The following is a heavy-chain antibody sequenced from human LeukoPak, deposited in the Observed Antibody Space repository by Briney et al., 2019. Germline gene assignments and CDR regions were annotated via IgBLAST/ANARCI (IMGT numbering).Heavy chain of an antibody. V-gene: IGHV4-61*02. D-gene: IGHD2-21*01. Sequence: SQTLSLTCTVSGGSISSGSHYWSWIRQPAGKGLEWIGRIYTSGSTNYNPSLKSRVTISVDTSKNQFSLKLSSVTAADTAVYYCARYCGGDCYAGAFDIWGQGTMVTVFS. CDR3: ARYCGGDCYAGAFDI. J-gene: IGHJ3*02. CDR1: GGSISSGSHY. CDR2: IYTSGST.